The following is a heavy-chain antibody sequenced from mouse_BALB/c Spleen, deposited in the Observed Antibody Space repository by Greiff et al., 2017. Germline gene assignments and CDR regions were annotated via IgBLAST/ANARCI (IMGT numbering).Heavy chain of an antibody. CDR1: GFSLTGYG. Sequence: VQLVESGPGLVAPSQSLSITCTVSGFSLTGYGVNWVRQPPGKGLEWLGMIWGDGSTDYNSALKSRLSISKDNSKSQVFLKMNSLQTDDTARYYCARALYYGNYYAMDYWGQGTSVTVSS. V-gene: IGHV2-6-7*01. J-gene: IGHJ4*01. D-gene: IGHD2-1*01. CDR2: IWGDGST. CDR3: ARALYYGNYYAMDY.